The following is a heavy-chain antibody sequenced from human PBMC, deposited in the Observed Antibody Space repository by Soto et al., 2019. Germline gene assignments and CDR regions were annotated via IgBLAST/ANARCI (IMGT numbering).Heavy chain of an antibody. Sequence: EVQVLESGGGLVQPGGSLRLSCVASGFTFTTYAMTWVRHAPGKGLEWVSIISGSGGSTHYADSVKGRFIISRDTSKNTLYLQMNGLRAEDAAVYYCAKTGFGRYCSSTSCVHFDYWGQGTLVTVSS. V-gene: IGHV3-23*01. CDR3: AKTGFGRYCSSTSCVHFDY. CDR2: ISGSGGST. D-gene: IGHD2-2*01. CDR1: GFTFTTYA. J-gene: IGHJ4*02.